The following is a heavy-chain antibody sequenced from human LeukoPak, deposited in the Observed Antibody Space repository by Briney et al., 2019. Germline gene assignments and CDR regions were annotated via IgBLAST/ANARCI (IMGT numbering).Heavy chain of an antibody. CDR1: GGSFSGYY. CDR2: INHSGST. V-gene: IGHV4-34*01. J-gene: IGHJ6*02. CDR3: ARVPYCYGMDV. Sequence: PSETLSLTCAVYGGSFSGYYWSWIRQPPGKGLEWIGEINHSGSTNYNPSLKSRVTISVDTSKNQFSLKLSSVTAADTAVYYCARVPYCYGMDVWGQGTTVTVSS.